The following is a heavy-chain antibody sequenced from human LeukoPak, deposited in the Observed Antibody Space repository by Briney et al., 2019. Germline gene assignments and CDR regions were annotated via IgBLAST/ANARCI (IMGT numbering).Heavy chain of an antibody. CDR3: ASRRGSLDAFDI. CDR2: IYYSGST. D-gene: IGHD3-10*01. V-gene: IGHV4-34*01. CDR1: GGSFSGYY. J-gene: IGHJ3*02. Sequence: SETLSLTCAVYGGSFSGYYWSWIRQPPGKGLEWIGSIYYSGSTYYNPSLKSRVTISVDTSKNQFSLRLSSVTAADTAVYYCASRRGSLDAFDIWGQGTMVTVSS.